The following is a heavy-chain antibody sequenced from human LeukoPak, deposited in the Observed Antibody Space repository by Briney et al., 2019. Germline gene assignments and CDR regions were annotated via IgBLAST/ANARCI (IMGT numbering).Heavy chain of an antibody. CDR3: ARGYYYDSSGYSSDAFDI. J-gene: IGHJ3*02. Sequence: GGSLRLSCAASGFTFSNYWMHWVRQAPGTGLVWVSRITSDGSSTSYADSVKGRFTISRDNSKNTLYLQMNSLRAEDTAVYYCARGYYYDSSGYSSDAFDIWGQGTMVTVSS. CDR2: ITSDGSST. V-gene: IGHV3-74*01. D-gene: IGHD3-22*01. CDR1: GFTFSNYW.